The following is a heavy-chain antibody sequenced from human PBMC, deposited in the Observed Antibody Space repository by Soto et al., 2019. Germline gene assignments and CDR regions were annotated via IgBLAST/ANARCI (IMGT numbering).Heavy chain of an antibody. J-gene: IGHJ4*02. CDR1: GLSLSTNGVG. CDR3: VHRQPGLYFDL. D-gene: IGHD1-1*01. CDR2: IYWDDDK. Sequence: QITLQESGPTLVKPTQTLTLTCTLSGLSLSTNGVGVGWIRQPPGKALEWLALIYWDDDKRYSPSLKSRLTXTXXTSKNQVVLTMTNMAPVDTATYYCVHRQPGLYFDLWGQGALVTVSS. V-gene: IGHV2-5*02.